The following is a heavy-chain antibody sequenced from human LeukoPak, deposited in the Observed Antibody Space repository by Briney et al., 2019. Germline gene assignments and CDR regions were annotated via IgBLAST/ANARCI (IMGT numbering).Heavy chain of an antibody. V-gene: IGHV1-69*05. CDR3: AREWISGGSGSYIRDY. CDR1: GGTFSSYA. D-gene: IGHD3-10*01. Sequence: SVKVSCKASGGTFSSYAISWVRQAPGQGLEWMGGIIPIFGTANYAQKFQGRVKITTDESTSTAYMELSSLRSEDTAVYYCAREWISGGSGSYIRDYWGQGTLVTVSS. CDR2: IIPIFGTA. J-gene: IGHJ4*02.